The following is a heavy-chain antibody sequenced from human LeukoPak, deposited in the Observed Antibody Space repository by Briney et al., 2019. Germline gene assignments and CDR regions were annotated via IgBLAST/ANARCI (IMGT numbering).Heavy chain of an antibody. CDR1: GGSISSYY. J-gene: IGHJ4*02. CDR2: IYYSGST. Sequence: SETLSLTCTVSGGSISSYYWSWIRQPPGKGLEWIGYIYYSGSTNYNPSLKSRVTISVDTSKNQFSLKLSSVTAADTAVYYCARAGVVGPYYFDYWGQGTLVTVSS. CDR3: ARAGVVGPYYFDY. V-gene: IGHV4-59*01. D-gene: IGHD1-26*01.